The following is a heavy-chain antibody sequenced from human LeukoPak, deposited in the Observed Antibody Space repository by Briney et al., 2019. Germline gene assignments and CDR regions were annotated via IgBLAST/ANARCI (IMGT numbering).Heavy chain of an antibody. Sequence: AGSLRLSCAASGFTFSMYWTHWVRQAPGKGLLWISRINTDGSTTNYADSAKGRFTISRDNAKNTLYLQMNSLRSEDTAVYYCARVPPSVGEATSEYFQDWGQGTLVTVSS. V-gene: IGHV3-74*01. CDR1: GFTFSMYW. CDR2: INTDGSTT. D-gene: IGHD1-26*01. J-gene: IGHJ1*01. CDR3: ARVPPSVGEATSEYFQD.